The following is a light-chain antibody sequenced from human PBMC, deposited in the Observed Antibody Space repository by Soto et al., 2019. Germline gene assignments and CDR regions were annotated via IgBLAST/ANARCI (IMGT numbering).Light chain of an antibody. Sequence: EIVMTPSPVTLSVSPGEGAALSVRASQSVSSNLAWYQQKPGQAPSLLIYGASARATGIPARFSGSGSGTEFTLTIGSLQSEDSAVYYCQQYQNLWTFGQGTKVDI. J-gene: IGKJ1*01. V-gene: IGKV3-15*01. CDR3: QQYQNLWT. CDR1: QSVSSN. CDR2: GAS.